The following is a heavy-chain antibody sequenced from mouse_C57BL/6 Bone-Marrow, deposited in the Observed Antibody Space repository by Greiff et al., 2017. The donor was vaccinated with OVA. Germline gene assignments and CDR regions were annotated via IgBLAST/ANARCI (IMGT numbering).Heavy chain of an antibody. CDR3: AVLRPYAMDY. Sequence: VQLQQPGAELVRPGTSVKLSCKASGYTFTSYWMHWVKQRPGQGLEWIGVIDPSDSYTNYNQKFKGKATLTVDTSSSTAYMQLSSLTSEDSAVYYCAVLRPYAMDYWGQGTSVTGSS. CDR1: GYTFTSYW. V-gene: IGHV1-59*01. D-gene: IGHD2-12*01. J-gene: IGHJ4*01. CDR2: IDPSDSYT.